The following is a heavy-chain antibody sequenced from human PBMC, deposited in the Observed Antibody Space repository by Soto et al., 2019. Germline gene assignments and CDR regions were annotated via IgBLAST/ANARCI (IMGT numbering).Heavy chain of an antibody. CDR2: VYHNGLT. CDR1: GDSISSNVW. J-gene: IGHJ4*02. D-gene: IGHD6-19*01. CDR3: ARGAAVPGETDRFDY. Sequence: SETLSLTCVVSGDSISSNVWWSWVRQPPGKGLEWIGEVYHNGLTNYNSSLRSRVTMSVDTSKNQFSLKLTSVTAADTAIYYCARGAAVPGETDRFDYWGQGILVTVSS. V-gene: IGHV4-4*02.